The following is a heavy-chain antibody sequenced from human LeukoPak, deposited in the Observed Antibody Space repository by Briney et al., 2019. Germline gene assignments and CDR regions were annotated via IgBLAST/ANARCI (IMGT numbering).Heavy chain of an antibody. CDR1: GFTFSSYA. CDR2: ISDSSDTM. D-gene: IGHD1-26*01. Sequence: GGSLRLSCAASGFTFSSYAMNWVRQAPGKGLEWVSYISDSSDTMYYADSVKGRFTISRDNAKNSLYLQMNSLRAEDTAVYYCARDLIVGTTIRYYFDYWGQGTLVTVSS. CDR3: ARDLIVGTTIRYYFDY. V-gene: IGHV3-48*01. J-gene: IGHJ4*02.